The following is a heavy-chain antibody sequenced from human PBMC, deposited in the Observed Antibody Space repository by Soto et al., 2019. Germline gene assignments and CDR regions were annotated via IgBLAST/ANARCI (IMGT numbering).Heavy chain of an antibody. V-gene: IGHV3-30-3*01. CDR3: ARGYYYDSRGYYDGLDY. CDR2: ISYDGSNK. D-gene: IGHD3-22*01. Sequence: QVQLVESGGGVVQPGRSLRLSCAASGFTFSSYAMHWVRQAPGKGLEWVAVISYDGSNKYYADSVKGRFTISRDNSKNTLYLQMNSLRAEDTAVYYCARGYYYDSRGYYDGLDYWGQGTLVTVSS. CDR1: GFTFSSYA. J-gene: IGHJ4*02.